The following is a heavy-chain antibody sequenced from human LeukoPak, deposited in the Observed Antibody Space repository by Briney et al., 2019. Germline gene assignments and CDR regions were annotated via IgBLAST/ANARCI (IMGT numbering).Heavy chain of an antibody. J-gene: IGHJ4*02. CDR3: AKGHTYGMI. V-gene: IGHV3-11*01. CDR1: GFTFRNYY. Sequence: PGGSLRLSCSASGFTFRNYYMTWLRQTPGKGLEWFSYISTSGDIMDYADSVKGRFTISRDNAKASLYLQMKSLGADDTAIYYCAKGHTYGMIWGQGALVTVSS. CDR2: ISTSGDIM. D-gene: IGHD5-18*01.